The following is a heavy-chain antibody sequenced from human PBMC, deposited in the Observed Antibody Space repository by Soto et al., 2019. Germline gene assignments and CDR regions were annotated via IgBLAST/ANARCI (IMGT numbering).Heavy chain of an antibody. CDR2: ISSTTNYI. Sequence: PVGSLRLSCGGSGFTFTRYSMNWVRQAPGKGLEWVSSISSTTNYIYYGDSMKGRFTISRDNAKNSLYLEMNSLRAEDTAVYYCARESEDLTSNFDYWGQGTLVIVSS. CDR3: ARESEDLTSNFDY. V-gene: IGHV3-21*06. CDR1: GFTFTRYS. J-gene: IGHJ4*02.